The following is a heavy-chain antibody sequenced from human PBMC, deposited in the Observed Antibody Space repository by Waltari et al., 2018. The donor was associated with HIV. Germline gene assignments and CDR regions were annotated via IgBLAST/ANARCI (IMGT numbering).Heavy chain of an antibody. CDR1: GGTFSSYA. D-gene: IGHD4-17*01. J-gene: IGHJ4*02. V-gene: IGHV1-69*01. Sequence: QVQLVQSGAEVKKPGSSVKVSCKASGGTFSSYAISWVRQAPGQGVEWMGGIIPILGTANNAQKFQGRVTITADESTSTAYMELSSLRSEDTAVYYCARVTEYYGGNFYYFDYWGQGTLVTVSS. CDR2: IIPILGTA. CDR3: ARVTEYYGGNFYYFDY.